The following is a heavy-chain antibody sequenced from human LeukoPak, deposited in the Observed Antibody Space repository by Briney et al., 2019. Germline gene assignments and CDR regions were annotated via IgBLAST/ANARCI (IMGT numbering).Heavy chain of an antibody. D-gene: IGHD3-10*01. V-gene: IGHV3-7*01. Sequence: PGGSLRLSCAASGFTFSDCWMSWVRQAPGKGLEWVANIKKDGSDKYYVDSVKGRFTISRDNAKNSLYLQMNSLRAEDTAVYYCARKGGLQALWFGDYYMDVWGKGTTVTVSS. CDR1: GFTFSDCW. CDR2: IKKDGSDK. J-gene: IGHJ6*03. CDR3: ARKGGLQALWFGDYYMDV.